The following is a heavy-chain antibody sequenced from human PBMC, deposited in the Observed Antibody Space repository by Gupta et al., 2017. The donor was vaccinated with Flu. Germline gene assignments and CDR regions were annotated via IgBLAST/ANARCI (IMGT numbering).Heavy chain of an antibody. J-gene: IGHJ5*02. V-gene: IGHV1-46*01. CDR2: INPSGGST. CDR3: ARDRVVVTASTLFDP. Sequence: QVQLVQSGAEVKKPGASVKVSCKASGYTFTSYYMHWVRQAPGQGLEWMGIINPSGGSTNYAQKFQGRVTMTRDTSTSTVYMELSSLRSEDTAVYYCARDRVVVTASTLFDPWGQGTLVTVSS. D-gene: IGHD2-21*02. CDR1: GYTFTSYY.